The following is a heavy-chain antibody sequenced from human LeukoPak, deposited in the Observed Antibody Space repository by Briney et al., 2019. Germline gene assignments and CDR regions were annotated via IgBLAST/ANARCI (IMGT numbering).Heavy chain of an antibody. J-gene: IGHJ4*02. D-gene: IGHD1-26*01. CDR2: IRYDGSNK. Sequence: GGSLRLSCGASGFTFSNYAMHWVRQAPGKGLEWMTFIRYDGSNKYYADSVKGRFTISRDNSKNTLYLQMDSLRIEDTAVYYCASSGSYRYWGQGTLVTVSS. CDR1: GFTFSNYA. CDR3: ASSGSYRY. V-gene: IGHV3-30*02.